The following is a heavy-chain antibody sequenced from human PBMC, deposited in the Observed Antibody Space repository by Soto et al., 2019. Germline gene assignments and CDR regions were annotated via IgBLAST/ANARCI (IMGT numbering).Heavy chain of an antibody. J-gene: IGHJ5*02. Sequence: SETLSLTCTVSGGSISSGGYYWSWIRQHPGKGLEWIGYIYYSGSTYYNPSLKSRVTVSVDTSKNQFSLKLSSVTAADTAVYYCARGGGDDYSNNWFDPWGQGTLVTVSS. CDR2: IYYSGST. D-gene: IGHD4-4*01. V-gene: IGHV4-31*03. CDR3: ARGGGDDYSNNWFDP. CDR1: GGSISSGGYY.